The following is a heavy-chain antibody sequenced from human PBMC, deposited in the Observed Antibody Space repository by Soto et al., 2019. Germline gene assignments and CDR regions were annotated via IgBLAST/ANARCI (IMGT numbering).Heavy chain of an antibody. Sequence: GGSLRLSCAASGFPFSDYWMHWVRQAPGKGLVWVSRINSDGSSTSCADSVKGRFTISRDNAKNTLYLQMNSLRAEDTAVYYCARGNYGMDVWGQGTTVTVSS. CDR2: INSDGSST. D-gene: IGHD3-10*01. CDR1: GFPFSDYW. V-gene: IGHV3-74*01. J-gene: IGHJ6*02. CDR3: ARGNYGMDV.